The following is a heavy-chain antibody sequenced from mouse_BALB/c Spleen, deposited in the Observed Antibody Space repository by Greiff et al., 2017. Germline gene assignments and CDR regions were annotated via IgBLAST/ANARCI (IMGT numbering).Heavy chain of an antibody. Sequence: DVKLQESGGGLVKPGGSLKLSCAASGFAFSSYDMSWVRQTPEKRLEWVAYISSGGGSTYYPDTVKGRFTISRDNAKNTLYLQMSSLKSEDTAMYYCARQDDSLAYWGQGTLVTVSA. V-gene: IGHV5-12-1*01. CDR3: ARQDDSLAY. CDR1: GFAFSSYD. CDR2: ISSGGGST. D-gene: IGHD2-4*01. J-gene: IGHJ3*01.